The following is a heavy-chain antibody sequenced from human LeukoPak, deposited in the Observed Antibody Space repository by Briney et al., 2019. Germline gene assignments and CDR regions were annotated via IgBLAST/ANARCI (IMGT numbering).Heavy chain of an antibody. Sequence: SETLSLTCTVSGGSISSYYWSWIRQPPGKGLEWIGYIYYSGSTNYNPSLKSRVTISVDTSKNQFSLKLSSVTAADTAAYYCARGVTIAAAVEFDYWGQGTLVTVSS. D-gene: IGHD6-13*01. J-gene: IGHJ4*02. CDR3: ARGVTIAAAVEFDY. V-gene: IGHV4-59*01. CDR2: IYYSGST. CDR1: GGSISSYY.